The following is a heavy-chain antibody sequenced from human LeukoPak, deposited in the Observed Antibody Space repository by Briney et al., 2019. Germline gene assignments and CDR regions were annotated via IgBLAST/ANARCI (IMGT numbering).Heavy chain of an antibody. D-gene: IGHD2-8*01. J-gene: IGHJ4*02. Sequence: ASVKVSCKASGYTFTSYAMHWVRQATGQRLEWMGWINAGNGNTKYSQKFQGRVTITRDTSASTAYMELSSLRSEDTAVYYCARGDGVGYFDYWGQGTLVTVSS. CDR3: ARGDGVGYFDY. CDR2: INAGNGNT. V-gene: IGHV1-3*01. CDR1: GYTFTSYA.